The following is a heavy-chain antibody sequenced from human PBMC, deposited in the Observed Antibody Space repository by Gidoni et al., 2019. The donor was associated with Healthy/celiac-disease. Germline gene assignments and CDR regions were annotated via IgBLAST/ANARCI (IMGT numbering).Heavy chain of an antibody. CDR1: GGTFSSYA. Sequence: QVQLVQSGAEVKNPGSSVKVSCKASGGTFSSYAISWVRQSPGQGLEWMGGIIPIFGTANYAQKFQGRVTITADEYTSTAYMELSSLRSEDTAVYYCASVVGATPRIDAFDIWGQGTMVTVSS. D-gene: IGHD1-26*01. J-gene: IGHJ3*02. CDR2: IIPIFGTA. CDR3: ASVVGATPRIDAFDI. V-gene: IGHV1-69*01.